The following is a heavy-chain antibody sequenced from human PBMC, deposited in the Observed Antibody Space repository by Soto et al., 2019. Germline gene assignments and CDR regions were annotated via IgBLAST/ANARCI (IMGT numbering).Heavy chain of an antibody. D-gene: IGHD6-13*01. J-gene: IGHJ6*02. CDR2: IIPIFGTA. V-gene: IGHV1-69*01. Sequence: QVQLVQSGAEVKKPGSSVKVSCKASGGTFSSYAISWVRQAPGQGLEWMGGIIPIFGTANYAQKFQGRVTITADESTSTAYMELSSLRSEDTAVYYCANYDAAAGGGVYYYYYGLDVWGPGTTVTVSS. CDR3: ANYDAAAGGGVYYYYYGLDV. CDR1: GGTFSSYA.